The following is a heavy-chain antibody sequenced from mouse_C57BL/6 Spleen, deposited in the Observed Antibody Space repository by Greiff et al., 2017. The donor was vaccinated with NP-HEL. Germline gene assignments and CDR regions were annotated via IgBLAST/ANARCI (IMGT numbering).Heavy chain of an antibody. CDR1: GFTFSDYY. V-gene: IGHV5-16*01. CDR2: INYDGSST. CDR3: AREGYFDV. J-gene: IGHJ1*03. Sequence: EVNVVESEGGLVQPGSSMKLSCTASGFTFSDYYMAWVRQVPEKGLEWVANINYDGSSTYYLDSLKSRFIISRDNAKNILYLQMSSLKSEDTATYYCAREGYFDVWGTGTTVTASS.